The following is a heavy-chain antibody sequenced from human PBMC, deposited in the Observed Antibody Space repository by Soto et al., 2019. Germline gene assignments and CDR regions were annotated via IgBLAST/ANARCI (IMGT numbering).Heavy chain of an antibody. D-gene: IGHD6-13*01. V-gene: IGHV1-2*04. CDR2: INPNSGGT. CDR1: GYTFTGYY. J-gene: IGHJ4*02. CDR3: ARGGYSSSWYPTAWYY. Sequence: ASVKVSCKASGYTFTGYYMHWVRQAPGQGLEWMGWINPNSGGTNYAQKFQGWVTMTRDTSISTAYMELSRLRSDDTAVYYCARGGYSSSWYPTAWYYWGQGTLVTVSS.